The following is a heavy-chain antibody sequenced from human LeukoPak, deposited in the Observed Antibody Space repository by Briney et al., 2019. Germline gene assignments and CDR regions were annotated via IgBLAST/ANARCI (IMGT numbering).Heavy chain of an antibody. CDR2: TYYRSKWYS. Sequence: SQTLSLTCAISGDSVSSISAAWNWMRQSPSGGFEWLGKTYYRSKWYSDYAASVKGRITIKADTSSNHFSLHLSSVSPEDTAVYYCARDQDSNWDARGEYYFDFWGQGTLVTVSS. CDR3: ARDQDSNWDARGEYYFDF. D-gene: IGHD4-11*01. CDR1: GDSVSSISAA. V-gene: IGHV6-1*01. J-gene: IGHJ4*02.